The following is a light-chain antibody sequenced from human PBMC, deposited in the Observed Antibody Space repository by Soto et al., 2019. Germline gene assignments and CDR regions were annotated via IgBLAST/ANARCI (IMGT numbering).Light chain of an antibody. CDR3: QKCDYLPI. CDR2: DEY. V-gene: IGKV1-33*01. J-gene: IGKJ3*01. Sequence: DIQMTQSPSSLSASVGDRVTITCQASHDITSYLNWYQHKPGKAPKLLIYDEYILEAGVPSRFSGSGSGTDFTFTISSLQPEDVSTYYCQKCDYLPIFGPGTTVDFK. CDR1: HDITSY.